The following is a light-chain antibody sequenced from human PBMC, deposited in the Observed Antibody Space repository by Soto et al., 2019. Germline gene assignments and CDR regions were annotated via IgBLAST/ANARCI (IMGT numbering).Light chain of an antibody. CDR2: GAS. V-gene: IGKV1-27*01. Sequence: DTQMTQSPSSLSASVGDRVTITCRASQGISNSLAWYQQKPGKVPELLIYGASTLQPGVPSRFSGSGSGTDFALTISSLQPEEVATYYCQNYNSAPRTFGQGTKVELK. CDR3: QNYNSAPRT. CDR1: QGISNS. J-gene: IGKJ1*01.